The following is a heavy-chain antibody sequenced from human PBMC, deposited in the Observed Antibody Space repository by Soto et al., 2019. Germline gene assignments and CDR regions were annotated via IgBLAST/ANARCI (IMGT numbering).Heavy chain of an antibody. J-gene: IGHJ4*02. Sequence: SETLSLTCTVSSGSISTYYWSWIRQPPGKGLEWIGYIYYTGSTNYNPSLKTRVAISMDTSKNQFSLNLSSVTAADTAVYYCAGAXNWAYFDFWGLGTLVTVSS. V-gene: IGHV4-59*01. CDR3: AGAXNWAYFDF. CDR2: IYYTGST. D-gene: IGHD7-27*01. CDR1: SGSISTYY.